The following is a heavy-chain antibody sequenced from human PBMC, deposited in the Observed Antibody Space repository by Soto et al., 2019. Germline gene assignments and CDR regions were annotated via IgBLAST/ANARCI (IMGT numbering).Heavy chain of an antibody. Sequence: GGSLRLSCAASGFTFSSYTMNWVRQAPGKGLEWVSSISSSTSYIYYADSLKGRFTISRDNAKNSLYLQMNSLRAEDTAVYYCARDRRDGYNFDYWGQGT. CDR3: ARDRRDGYNFDY. CDR2: ISSSTSYI. J-gene: IGHJ4*02. CDR1: GFTFSSYT. V-gene: IGHV3-21*01. D-gene: IGHD5-12*01.